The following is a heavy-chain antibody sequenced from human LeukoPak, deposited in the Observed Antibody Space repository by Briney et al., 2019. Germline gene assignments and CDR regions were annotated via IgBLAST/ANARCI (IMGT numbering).Heavy chain of an antibody. J-gene: IGHJ4*02. CDR2: IRYDGSNK. Sequence: PGGSLRLSCAASGFTFSSYGMHWVRQAPGNGLEWVAFIRYDGSNKYYADSVKGRFTISRDNSKNTLYLQMNSLRAEDTAVYYCAKGGYSGSYYPLGYWGQGTLVTVSS. CDR3: AKGGYSGSYYPLGY. D-gene: IGHD1-26*01. CDR1: GFTFSSYG. V-gene: IGHV3-30*02.